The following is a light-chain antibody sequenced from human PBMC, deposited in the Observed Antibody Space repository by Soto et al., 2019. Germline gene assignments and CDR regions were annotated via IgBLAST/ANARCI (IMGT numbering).Light chain of an antibody. Sequence: EIVLTQSPATLSLSPGEIATLSFSASQSVSSYLAWYQQKPGQAPRLLIYDASNRATGIPARFSGSGSGTDFTLTISSLQSEDFAVYYCQQYNNWPPTFGQGTKVDIK. V-gene: IGKV3-11*01. J-gene: IGKJ1*01. CDR1: QSVSSY. CDR3: QQYNNWPPT. CDR2: DAS.